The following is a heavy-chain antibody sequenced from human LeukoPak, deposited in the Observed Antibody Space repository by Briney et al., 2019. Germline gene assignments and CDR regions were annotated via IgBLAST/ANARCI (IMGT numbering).Heavy chain of an antibody. V-gene: IGHV3-21*01. Sequence: GVSLRLSCSASGFTFSSYSMNWVRQAPGKGLEWVSSISSSSSYIYYADSVKVPFTISRDNAKNSLYLQMNSLRAEDTAVYYCASFDSSSWYWFDYWGQGTLVTVSA. CDR1: GFTFSSYS. J-gene: IGHJ4*02. D-gene: IGHD6-13*01. CDR3: ASFDSSSWYWFDY. CDR2: ISSSSSYI.